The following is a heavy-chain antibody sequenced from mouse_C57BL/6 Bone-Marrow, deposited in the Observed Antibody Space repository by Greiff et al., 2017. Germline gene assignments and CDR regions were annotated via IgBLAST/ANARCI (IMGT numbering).Heavy chain of an antibody. J-gene: IGHJ2*01. V-gene: IGHV1-69*01. Sequence: VKLQQPGAELVMPGASVKLSCKASGYTFTSYWMHWVKQRPGQGLEWIGEIDPSDSYTNYNQKFKGKSTLTVDKSSSTAYMQLSSLTSEDSAVYYCAREGYDYFDYWGQGTTLTVSS. CDR2: IDPSDSYT. CDR1: GYTFTSYW. CDR3: AREGYDYFDY. D-gene: IGHD2-3*01.